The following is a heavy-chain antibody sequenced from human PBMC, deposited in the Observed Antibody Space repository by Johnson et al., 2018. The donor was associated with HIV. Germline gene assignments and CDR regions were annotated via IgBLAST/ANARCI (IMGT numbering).Heavy chain of an antibody. CDR3: ARDSGGNDGAFDI. CDR1: GFTFSSYA. J-gene: IGHJ3*02. D-gene: IGHD4-23*01. CDR2: ISPNGIST. Sequence: VQLVESGGGLVQPGGSLRLSCAASGFTFSSYALHWVRQAPGKGLQYVSGISPNGISTYYANSVIGRFTISRDNAKNTVFLQMRRLRADDMAVYYCARDSGGNDGAFDIWGQGTMVTVSS. V-gene: IGHV3-64*01.